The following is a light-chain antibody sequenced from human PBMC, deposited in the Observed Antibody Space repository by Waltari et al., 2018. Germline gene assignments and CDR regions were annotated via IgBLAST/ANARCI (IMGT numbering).Light chain of an antibody. CDR3: QQNYDSPRT. CDR2: AVS. J-gene: IGKJ3*01. V-gene: IGKV1-39*01. Sequence: TQSPSPLSASVGDRVTITCRASQHIYNYLNWYQQKPGKAPKLLIYAVSSLPTGVPSRFSGSGSGTDFTLTITNLQLEDFATYYCQQNYDSPRTFGPGTRVDFK. CDR1: QHIYNY.